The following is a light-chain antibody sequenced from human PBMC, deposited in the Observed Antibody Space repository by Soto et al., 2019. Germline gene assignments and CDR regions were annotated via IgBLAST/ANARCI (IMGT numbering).Light chain of an antibody. CDR2: GNR. Sequence: QSMLTQPPSVSGAPGQRVTLSCTGNTSNLGAGYDVHWYQQLPGAAPKLVIFGNRNRPSGVPERFSGSKSGTSASLAITGLQAEDEADYYCQAYDYSLTASVFGGGTKLTVL. J-gene: IGLJ3*02. CDR3: QAYDYSLTASV. V-gene: IGLV1-40*01. CDR1: TSNLGAGYD.